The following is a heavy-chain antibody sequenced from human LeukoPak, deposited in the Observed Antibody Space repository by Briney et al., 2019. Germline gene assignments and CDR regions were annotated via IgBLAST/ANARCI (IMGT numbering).Heavy chain of an antibody. CDR2: IYYSGST. CDR3: ARGVVVVAALGFDY. V-gene: IGHV4-59*01. J-gene: IGHJ4*02. Sequence: SETLSLTCTVSGGSIFSYYWSWIRQPPGKGLEWIGYIYYSGSTNYNPSLKSRVTISVDTSKNQFSLKLSSVTAADTAVYYCARGVVVVAALGFDYWGQGTLVTVSS. CDR1: GGSIFSYY. D-gene: IGHD2-15*01.